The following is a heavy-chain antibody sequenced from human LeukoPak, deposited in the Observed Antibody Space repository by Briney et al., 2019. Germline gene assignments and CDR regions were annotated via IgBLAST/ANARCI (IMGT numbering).Heavy chain of an antibody. D-gene: IGHD4-17*01. CDR1: GFTFSSYG. CDR3: AKDQGDYGWFDP. J-gene: IGHJ5*02. CDR2: IWYDGSNK. Sequence: GGSLRLSCAASGFTFSSYGMHWVRQAPGKGLEWVAVIWYDGSNKYYADSVKDRFTISRDNSKNTLYLQMNSLRAEDTAVYYCAKDQGDYGWFDPWGQGTLVTVSS. V-gene: IGHV3-33*06.